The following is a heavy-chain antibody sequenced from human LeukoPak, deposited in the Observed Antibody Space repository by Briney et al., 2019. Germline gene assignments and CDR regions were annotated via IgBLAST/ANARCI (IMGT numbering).Heavy chain of an antibody. Sequence: GGSLSLLHGASGFPYWNSWLLGVRQPAARELAWVGRMKRKKYGGTTDYAAPVKARFTISRDDSKNTLYLQMNSLKTEDTAVYYCTAPGYSCSWLNTYDDGIDVSGEGTTVTASS. J-gene: IGHJ6*04. CDR3: TAPGYSCSWLNTYDDGIDV. V-gene: IGHV3-15*01. CDR1: GFPYWNSW. D-gene: IGHD6-13*01. CDR2: MKRKKYGGTT.